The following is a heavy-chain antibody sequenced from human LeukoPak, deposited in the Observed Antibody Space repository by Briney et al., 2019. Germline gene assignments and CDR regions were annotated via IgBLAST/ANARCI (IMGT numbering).Heavy chain of an antibody. CDR2: ISGSGDT. V-gene: IGHV3-23*01. CDR3: AKEGGYNYGYLDS. D-gene: IGHD5-18*01. Sequence: GGSLRLSCVVSGFSYSSYAMSWVRQAPGKGREGVSTISGSGDTYYVDSVKGRFTISRDNSKNTLYLQMNSPRAEDTAVYYCAKEGGYNYGYLDSWGQGTLVTVSS. J-gene: IGHJ4*02. CDR1: GFSYSSYA.